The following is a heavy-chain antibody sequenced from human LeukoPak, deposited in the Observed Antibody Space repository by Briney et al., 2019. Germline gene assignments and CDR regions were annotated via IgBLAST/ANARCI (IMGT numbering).Heavy chain of an antibody. V-gene: IGHV3-21*01. J-gene: IGHJ6*03. CDR1: GLSFSTYS. CDR2: ISSSSIYR. CDR3: AELGFSMIGGV. D-gene: IGHD3-10*02. Sequence: GGSLRLSCAASGLSFSTYSMNWVRQAPGKGLEWVSSISSSSIYRYYADSVKGRFTISRDNAKNSLYLQMNSLRAGDTAVYYCAELGFSMIGGVWGKGPTVTIS.